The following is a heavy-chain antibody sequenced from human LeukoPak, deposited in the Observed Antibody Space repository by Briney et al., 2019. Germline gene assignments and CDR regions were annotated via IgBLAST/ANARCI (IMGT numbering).Heavy chain of an antibody. CDR2: INHSGST. CDR3: ARDQEYQLLYSHWFDP. CDR1: GGSFSGYY. V-gene: IGHV4-34*01. Sequence: PSETLSLTCAVYGGSFSGYYWSWIRQPPGKGLEWIGEINHSGSTNYNPSLKSRVTMSVDTSKNQFSLKLSSVTAADTAVYYCARDQEYQLLYSHWFDPWGQGTLVTVSS. D-gene: IGHD2-2*02. J-gene: IGHJ5*02.